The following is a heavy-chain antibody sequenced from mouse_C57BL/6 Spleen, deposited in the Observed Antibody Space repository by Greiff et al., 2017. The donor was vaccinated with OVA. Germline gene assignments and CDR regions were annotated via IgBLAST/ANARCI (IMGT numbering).Heavy chain of an antibody. J-gene: IGHJ4*01. CDR2: ISNLAYSI. Sequence: EVQLVESGGGLVQPGGSLKLSCAASGFTFSDYGMAWVRQAPRKGPEWVAFISNLAYSIYYADTVTGRFTISRENAKNTLYLEMSSLRSEDTAMYYCARDGGEGYYAMDYWGQGTSVTVSS. D-gene: IGHD2-3*01. V-gene: IGHV5-15*01. CDR1: GFTFSDYG. CDR3: ARDGGEGYYAMDY.